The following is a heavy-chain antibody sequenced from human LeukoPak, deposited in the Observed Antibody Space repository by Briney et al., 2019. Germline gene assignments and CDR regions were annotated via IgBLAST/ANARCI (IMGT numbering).Heavy chain of an antibody. Sequence: GSLSLSCAASGFTFSGYSMNWVRQAPGKGLEWIGTIYYTGSTYYNPSLKSRVTISVDTSKNHFSLKLNSVTASDTAVYYCARVYRRRQTAGDGVYYFDYWGQGTLVAVSS. J-gene: IGHJ4*02. CDR3: ARVYRRRQTAGDGVYYFDY. D-gene: IGHD2-8*02. CDR1: GFTFSGYS. V-gene: IGHV4-39*02. CDR2: IYYTGST.